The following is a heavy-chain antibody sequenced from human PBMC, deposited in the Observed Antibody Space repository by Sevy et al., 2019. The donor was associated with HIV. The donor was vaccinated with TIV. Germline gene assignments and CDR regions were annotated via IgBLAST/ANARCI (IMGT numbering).Heavy chain of an antibody. V-gene: IGHV3-33*01. CDR3: ARESGSDWYLDS. J-gene: IGHJ4*02. D-gene: IGHD2-21*02. CDR1: GFTFSNKG. Sequence: GGSLRLSCAASGFTFSNKGMHWVRQAPGNGLEWVAVIWYDGSNKYYGDSVKGRFTISRDNSKNTLYLQMNSLRVEDTATYYCARESGSDWYLDSWGQGTLVTVSS. CDR2: IWYDGSNK.